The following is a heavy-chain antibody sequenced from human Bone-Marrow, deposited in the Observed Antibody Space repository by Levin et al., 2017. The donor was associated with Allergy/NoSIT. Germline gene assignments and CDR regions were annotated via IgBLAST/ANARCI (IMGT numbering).Heavy chain of an antibody. CDR1: GGSFSGYY. CDR3: ARGSRYRYSRSDYYYYGMDV. V-gene: IGHV4-34*01. D-gene: IGHD6-13*01. Sequence: SETLSLTCAVYGGSFSGYYWSWIRQPPGKGLEWIGEINHSGSTNYNPSLKSRVTISVDTSKNQFSLKLSSVTAADTAVYYCARGSRYRYSRSDYYYYGMDVWGQGTTVTVSS. CDR2: INHSGST. J-gene: IGHJ6*02.